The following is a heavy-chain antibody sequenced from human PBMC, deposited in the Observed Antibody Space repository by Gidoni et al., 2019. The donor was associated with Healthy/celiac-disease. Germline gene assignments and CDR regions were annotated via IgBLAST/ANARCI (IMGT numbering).Heavy chain of an antibody. CDR3: ARALQYGSGSYYALDAFDI. CDR2: TRNKANSYTT. D-gene: IGHD3-10*01. J-gene: IGHJ3*02. CDR1: GFTFSDHY. V-gene: IGHV3-72*01. Sequence: EVQLVESGGGLVQPGGSLRLSCAASGFTFSDHYMDWVRQAPGKGLEWVGRTRNKANSYTTEYAASVKGRFTISRDDSKNSLYLQMNSLKTEDTAVYYCARALQYGSGSYYALDAFDIWGQGTMVTVSS.